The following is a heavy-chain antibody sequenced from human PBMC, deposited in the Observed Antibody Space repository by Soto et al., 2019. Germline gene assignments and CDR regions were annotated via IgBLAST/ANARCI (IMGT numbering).Heavy chain of an antibody. CDR1: GYTFTSYG. CDR3: XXSMITFGGVIVNFDY. D-gene: IGHD3-16*02. CDR2: ISAYNGNT. J-gene: IGHJ4*02. V-gene: IGHV1-18*01. Sequence: ASVKVSCKASGYTFTSYGISWVRQAPGQGLEWMGWISAYNGNTNYAQKLQGRVTMTTDXXXXXXXXXXXXXXXXDTXXXXXXXSMITFGGVIVNFDYWGQGTLVTVSS.